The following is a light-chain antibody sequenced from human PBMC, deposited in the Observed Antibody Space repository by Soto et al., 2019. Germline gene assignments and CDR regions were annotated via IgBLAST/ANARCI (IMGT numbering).Light chain of an antibody. CDR2: RTS. J-gene: IGKJ4*01. CDR1: QSISSN. V-gene: IGKV3-15*01. CDR3: QQYNNWPRAT. Sequence: EIVMTQSPATLSVSPGEIATLSCRARQSISSNLAWYQQKPGQAPRLLMFRTSSRATGFPARFSGSGSGTEFNLTISSLQSEDFGVSYCQQYNNWPRATFGGGTKVDIK.